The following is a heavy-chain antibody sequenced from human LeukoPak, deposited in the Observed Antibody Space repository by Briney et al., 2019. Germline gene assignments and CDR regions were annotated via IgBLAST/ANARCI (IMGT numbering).Heavy chain of an antibody. Sequence: SETLSLTCAVYGGSFSGYYWSWIRQPPGKGLEWIAYIYYTGSTNYNPSLKSRLTMSLDTSKNQFSLKLSSVTAADTAVYYCARWQNWFDPWGQGTLVTVSS. D-gene: IGHD5-12*01. V-gene: IGHV4-59*01. CDR3: ARWQNWFDP. J-gene: IGHJ5*02. CDR2: IYYTGST. CDR1: GGSFSGYY.